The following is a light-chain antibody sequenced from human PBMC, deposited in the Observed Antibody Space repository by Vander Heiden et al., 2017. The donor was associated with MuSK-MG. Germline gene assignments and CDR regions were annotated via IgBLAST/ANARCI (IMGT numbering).Light chain of an antibody. CDR3: RQALQTPLT. CDR1: QSLLHSNGYNY. CDR2: LGS. V-gene: IGKV2-28*01. J-gene: IGKJ4*01. Sequence: DLVMTQSPLSLPVTPGEPASISCKSSQSLLHSNGYNYLDWYLQKPGQSPQLLIYLGSNRASGVPDRFSGSGSGTDFTLKISRVEAEDVGVYYCRQALQTPLTFGGGTKVEIK.